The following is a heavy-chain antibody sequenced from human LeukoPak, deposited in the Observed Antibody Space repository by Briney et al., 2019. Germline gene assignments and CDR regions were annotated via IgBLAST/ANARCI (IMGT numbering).Heavy chain of an antibody. CDR2: INSDGSST. D-gene: IGHD4-17*01. V-gene: IGHV3-74*01. Sequence: PGGSLRLSCAASGFTFSSYWMHWVRQAPGKGLVWVSRINSDGSSTSYAGSVKGRFTISRDNAKNTLYLQMNSLRAEDTAVYYCARSPDYGDYSFDYWGQGTLVTVSS. J-gene: IGHJ4*02. CDR1: GFTFSSYW. CDR3: ARSPDYGDYSFDY.